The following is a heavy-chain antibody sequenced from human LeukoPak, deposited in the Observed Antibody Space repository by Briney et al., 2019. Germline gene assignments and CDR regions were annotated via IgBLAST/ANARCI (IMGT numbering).Heavy chain of an antibody. D-gene: IGHD1-14*01. CDR3: ARSPTQPNLFDY. CDR2: ISSSSSYI. J-gene: IGHJ4*02. CDR1: GFTFSSYS. V-gene: IGHV3-21*04. Sequence: PGGSLRLSCAASGFTFSSYSMNWVRQAPGKGLEWVSSISSSSSYIYYADSVKGRFTISRDNAKNSVYLQMNSLRAEDTAYYYCARSPTQPNLFDYWGQGTLVTVSS.